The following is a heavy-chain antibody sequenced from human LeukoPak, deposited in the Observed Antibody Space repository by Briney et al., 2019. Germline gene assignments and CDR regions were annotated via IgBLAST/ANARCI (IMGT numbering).Heavy chain of an antibody. CDR1: GYTLTELS. D-gene: IGHD3-10*01. CDR2: FDPEDGET. J-gene: IGHJ4*02. CDR3: ARDRRSTFVLLWFGELQD. V-gene: IGHV1-24*01. Sequence: ASVKVSCKVSGYTLTELSMHWVRQAPGKGLEWMGGFDPEDGETIYAQKFQGRVTMTEDTSTDTAYMELSSLRSEDTAVYYCARDRRSTFVLLWFGELQDWGQGTLVTVSS.